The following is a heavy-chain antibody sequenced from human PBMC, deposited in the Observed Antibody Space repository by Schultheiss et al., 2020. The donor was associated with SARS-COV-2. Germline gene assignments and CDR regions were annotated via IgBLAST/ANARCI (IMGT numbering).Heavy chain of an antibody. CDR2: ISGSGGST. CDR1: GFTFSSYA. V-gene: IGHV3-23*01. CDR3: ARTASGYSYGFCDY. D-gene: IGHD5-18*01. J-gene: IGHJ4*02. Sequence: GGSLRLSCAASGFTFSSYAMSWVRQAPGKGLEWVSAISGSGGSTYYADSVKGRFTISRDNSKNTLYLQMNSLRAEDTAVYYCARTASGYSYGFCDYWGQGTLVTVSS.